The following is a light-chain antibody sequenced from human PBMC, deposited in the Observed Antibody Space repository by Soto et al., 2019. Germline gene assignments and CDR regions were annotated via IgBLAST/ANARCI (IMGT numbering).Light chain of an antibody. V-gene: IGKV3D-15*01. CDR1: QSVSSN. CDR2: GAS. J-gene: IGKJ4*01. Sequence: EIVMTQSPAALSVSPEERATLSCRASQSVSSNLAWYQQKPGQAPRLLIYGASTRAVGIPARFSGSGSGTEFTLTISSLQSGDFAVYYCQTLNKWPRTFGGGTKVDIK. CDR3: QTLNKWPRT.